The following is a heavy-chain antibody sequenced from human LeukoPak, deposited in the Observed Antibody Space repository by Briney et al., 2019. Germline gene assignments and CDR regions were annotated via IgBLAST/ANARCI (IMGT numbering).Heavy chain of an antibody. D-gene: IGHD5-18*01. CDR2: IKSKTDGGTT. CDR3: ATGFSVDIAMIYY. Sequence: RGSLRLSCAASGFTFSNAWMSWVRQAPGKGLEWVCRIKSKTDGGTTDYAAPVKGRFTISRDDSKNTLYLQMNSLKTEDTGVYYCATGFSVDIAMIYYWGRGNLVTV. V-gene: IGHV3-15*01. CDR1: GFTFSNAW. J-gene: IGHJ4*02.